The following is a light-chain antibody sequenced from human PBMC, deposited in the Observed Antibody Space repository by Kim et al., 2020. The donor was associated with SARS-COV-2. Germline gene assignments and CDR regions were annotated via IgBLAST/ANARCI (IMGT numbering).Light chain of an antibody. CDR3: QQYGSTPGT. V-gene: IGKV3-20*01. J-gene: IGKJ1*01. CDR1: QSVSSS. Sequence: LSPGERATLSCRASQSVSSSLAWYQQKPGQAPRLLIHAASSRASDIPDRFSGSGSGTDFTLTISRLEPEDFAVYFCQQYGSTPGTFGQGTKVEIK. CDR2: AAS.